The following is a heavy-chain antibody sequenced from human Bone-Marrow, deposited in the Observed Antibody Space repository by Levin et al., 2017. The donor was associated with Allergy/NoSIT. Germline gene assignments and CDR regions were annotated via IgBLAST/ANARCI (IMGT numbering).Heavy chain of an antibody. CDR1: GFTFHDYG. CDR2: VNSNGGSA. D-gene: IGHD3-10*01. J-gene: IGHJ4*02. CDR3: ARNSRTDYYGSGLEY. V-gene: IGHV3-20*04. Sequence: GGSLRLSCAVSGFTFHDYGMSWVRQVPGKGLEWVAGVNSNGGSAGYADSVKGRFTISSDNTRNSLYLQMNSLRVEDAAFYYCARNSRTDYYGSGLEYWGQGTLVTVPS.